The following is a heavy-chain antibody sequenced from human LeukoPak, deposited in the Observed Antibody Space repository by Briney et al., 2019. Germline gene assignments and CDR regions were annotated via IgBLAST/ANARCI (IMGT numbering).Heavy chain of an antibody. Sequence: SETLSLTCTVSGGSISSGDYYWSWIRQPPGKGLEWIGYIYYSGSTYYNPSLKSRVTISVDTSKNQLSLKLSSVTAADTAVYYCARVGGNSAEFDYWGQGTLVTVSS. CDR3: ARVGGNSAEFDY. J-gene: IGHJ4*02. CDR2: IYYSGST. D-gene: IGHD4-23*01. CDR1: GGSISSGDYY. V-gene: IGHV4-30-4*01.